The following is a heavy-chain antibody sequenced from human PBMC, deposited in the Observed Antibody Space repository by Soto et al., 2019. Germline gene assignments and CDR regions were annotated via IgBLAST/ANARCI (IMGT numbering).Heavy chain of an antibody. Sequence: GGSLRLSCVASGFNFHWYWMSWVRQAQGKGLEWLATIKTGASEKKYVDSVKGRVTMSRDNAKNPVYLHMDSPRTADTAVYYCARDLGYGGGNSVNHYFGYWGHGTRVAVAS. CDR1: GFNFHWYW. CDR3: ARDLGYGGGNSVNHYFGY. D-gene: IGHD1-26*01. CDR2: IKTGASEK. J-gene: IGHJ4*01. V-gene: IGHV3-7*03.